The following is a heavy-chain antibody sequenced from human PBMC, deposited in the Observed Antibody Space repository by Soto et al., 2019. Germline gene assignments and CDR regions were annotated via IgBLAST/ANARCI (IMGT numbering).Heavy chain of an antibody. CDR1: GYTFTSYD. CDR3: ARVGFGYSSPLDWFDP. J-gene: IGHJ5*02. CDR2: MNPNSGNT. Sequence: QVQLVQSGAEVKKPGASVKVSCKASGYTFTSYDINWVRQATGQGLEWMGWMNPNSGNTGYEQKFQGRVTMTRNTSISTAYMELSSLRSEDTAVYYCARVGFGYSSPLDWFDPWGQGTLVTVSS. V-gene: IGHV1-8*01. D-gene: IGHD6-13*01.